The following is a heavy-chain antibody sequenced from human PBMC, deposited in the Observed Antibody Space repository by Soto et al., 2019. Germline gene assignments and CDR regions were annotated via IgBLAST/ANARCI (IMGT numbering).Heavy chain of an antibody. CDR1: GFTFGDYA. J-gene: IGHJ4*02. CDR2: IRNDIYDEAT. Sequence: PGGSLRLSCTACGFTFGDYAINWVRQVPGKGLEWLGFIRNDIYDEATEYAASVKGRIIISRDDSKSMAYLQMDSLKTEDTGVYYCTRGRDGYNPYYFLYWGQGALVTVSS. CDR3: TRGRDGYNPYYFLY. D-gene: IGHD5-12*01. V-gene: IGHV3-49*04.